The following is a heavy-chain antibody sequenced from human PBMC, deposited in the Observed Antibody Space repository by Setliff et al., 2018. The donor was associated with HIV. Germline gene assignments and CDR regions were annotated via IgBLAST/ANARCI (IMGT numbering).Heavy chain of an antibody. V-gene: IGHV4-34*01. Sequence: SETLSLTCAVYGGSFSGYYWSWIRQPPGKGLEWIGEINHSGSTNYNPSLKSRVTISVGSSYNHFSLKLSSVTAADTGVYYCASRRGIEFYFDIWGQGTPVTISS. D-gene: IGHD3-10*01. CDR1: GGSFSGYY. CDR3: ASRRGIEFYFDI. J-gene: IGHJ4*02. CDR2: INHSGST.